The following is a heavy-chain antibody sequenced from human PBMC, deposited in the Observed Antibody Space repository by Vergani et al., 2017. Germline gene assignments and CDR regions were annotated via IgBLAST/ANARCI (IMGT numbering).Heavy chain of an antibody. J-gene: IGHJ5*02. CDR2: MNPKSGNT. Sequence: QEQLVQSGAEVRKPGASVKVSCKASGYNFTSFDINWVRLATGQGLEWMGWMNPKSGNTAYAAKFQGRITMTRDSSTDTAYMEMKSLRSEDTAIYFCARGVLDSKYRHNWFGPWGQGTVVIVSS. CDR1: GYNFTSFD. V-gene: IGHV1-8*01. D-gene: IGHD3/OR15-3a*01. CDR3: ARGVLDSKYRHNWFGP.